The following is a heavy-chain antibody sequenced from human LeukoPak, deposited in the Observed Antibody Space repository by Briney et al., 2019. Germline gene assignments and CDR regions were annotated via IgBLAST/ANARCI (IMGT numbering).Heavy chain of an antibody. J-gene: IGHJ5*02. Sequence: GASVKVSCKASGYTFTSYYMHWVRQAPGQGLEWMGWINPNSGGTNYAQKFQGRVTMTRDTSISTAYMELSRLRSDDTAVYYCARAAVAARQVWFDPWGQGTLVTVSS. CDR3: ARAAVAARQVWFDP. CDR2: INPNSGGT. D-gene: IGHD6-6*01. V-gene: IGHV1-2*02. CDR1: GYTFTSYY.